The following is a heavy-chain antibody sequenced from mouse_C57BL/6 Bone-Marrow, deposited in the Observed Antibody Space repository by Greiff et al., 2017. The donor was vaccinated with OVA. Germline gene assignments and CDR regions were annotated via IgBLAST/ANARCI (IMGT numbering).Heavy chain of an antibody. J-gene: IGHJ1*03. CDR3: ARMVYYYGSRDWYFDV. V-gene: IGHV1-47*01. CDR1: GYTFTTYP. D-gene: IGHD1-1*01. Sequence: QVHVKQSGAELVKPGASVKMSCKASGYTFTTYPIEWMKQNHGKSLEWIGNFHPYNDDTKYNEKFKGKATLTVEKSSSTVYLELSRLTSDDSAVYYCARMVYYYGSRDWYFDVWGTGTTVTVSS. CDR2: FHPYNDDT.